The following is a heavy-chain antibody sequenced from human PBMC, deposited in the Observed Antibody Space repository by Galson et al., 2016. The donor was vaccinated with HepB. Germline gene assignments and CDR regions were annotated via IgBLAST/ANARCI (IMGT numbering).Heavy chain of an antibody. CDR2: ISHDGSNE. CDR3: ARAQHLPTDIVVVVTAPRDYYYYTMDV. J-gene: IGHJ6*04. CDR1: GFNFSTYA. V-gene: IGHV3-30-3*01. Sequence: SLRLSCAASGFNFSTYAIHWVRQAPGKGLEWVAVISHDGSNESCADSVKGRFTISRDNSKNTLYLQMNSLRAEDTAVYYCARAQHLPTDIVVVVTAPRDYYYYTMDVWGKGTTVTVSS. D-gene: IGHD2-15*01.